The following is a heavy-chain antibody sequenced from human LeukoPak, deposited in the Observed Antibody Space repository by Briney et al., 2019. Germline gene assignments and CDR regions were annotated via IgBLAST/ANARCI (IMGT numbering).Heavy chain of an antibody. V-gene: IGHV4-59*08. D-gene: IGHD2-15*01. CDR1: GGSISSYY. J-gene: IGHJ5*02. CDR2: IYYSGST. CDR3: ARHNLYCSGGSCYPNWFDP. Sequence: SGTLSLTCAVSGGSISSYYWNWIRQPPGKGLEWIGYIYYSGSTNYNPSLKSRVTISVDASKNQFSLKLRSVTAADTAVYYCARHNLYCSGGSCYPNWFDPWGQGTLVTVSS.